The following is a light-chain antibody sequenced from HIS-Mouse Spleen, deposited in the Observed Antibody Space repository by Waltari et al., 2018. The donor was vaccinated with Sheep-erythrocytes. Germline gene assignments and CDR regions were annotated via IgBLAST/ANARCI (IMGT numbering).Light chain of an antibody. CDR1: KLGEKY. CDR2: QES. Sequence: SYELTQPPSVSVSPGHTASTTCSGDKLGEKYACWYRQELGRSPVLVIYQESKRPSGIPERFSGSNSGNTATLTISGTQAMDEADYYCQAWDSSTAVFGGGTKLTVL. V-gene: IGLV3-1*01. J-gene: IGLJ2*01. CDR3: QAWDSSTAV.